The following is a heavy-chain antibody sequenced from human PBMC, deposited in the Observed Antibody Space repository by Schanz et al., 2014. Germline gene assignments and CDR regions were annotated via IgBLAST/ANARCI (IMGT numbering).Heavy chain of an antibody. CDR1: GFTLSNYA. D-gene: IGHD3-10*01. V-gene: IGHV3-48*01. Sequence: EMQLLESGGGLAQPGGSLRLSCAASGFTLSNYAMSWVRQAPGKGLEWISYITYNGGTIYYADSVKGRFTISRDNAKNSLYLEMNSLRAEDTAVYYCAKGRFGELSAFDIWGQGTMVTVSS. CDR3: AKGRFGELSAFDI. CDR2: ITYNGGTI. J-gene: IGHJ3*02.